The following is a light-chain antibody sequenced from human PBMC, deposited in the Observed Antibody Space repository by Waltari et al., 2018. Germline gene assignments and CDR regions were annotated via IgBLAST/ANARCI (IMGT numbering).Light chain of an antibody. J-gene: IGKJ2*01. V-gene: IGKV2-28*01. CDR2: LGS. CDR1: QSLLQSNGHNY. CDR3: MQALQTPV. Sequence: DIVMTQSPLSLPVTPGEPASISCRSSQSLLQSNGHNYLEWYLQRQGQSPRVLIFLGSRRVSGVPDRFSGSGSGTDFTLKISRVEAEDVGVYYCMQALQTPVFGQGTKLEIK.